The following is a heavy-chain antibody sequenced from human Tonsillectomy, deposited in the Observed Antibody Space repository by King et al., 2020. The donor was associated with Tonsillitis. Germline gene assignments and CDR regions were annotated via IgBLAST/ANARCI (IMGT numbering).Heavy chain of an antibody. CDR3: ARGMDVEDV. CDR1: GGSISSYD. CDR2: IYYSGCT. J-gene: IGHJ6*02. Sequence: QLQESGPGLVKPSETLSLTCTVSGGSISSYDWSWIRQPPGKVLEWIVYIYYSGCTNYYPSLKGRFTISVYTSKNQFSLKLSSVTAADTAVYYCARGMDVEDVWGQGTTVTVSS. V-gene: IGHV4-59*01. D-gene: IGHD2-2*03.